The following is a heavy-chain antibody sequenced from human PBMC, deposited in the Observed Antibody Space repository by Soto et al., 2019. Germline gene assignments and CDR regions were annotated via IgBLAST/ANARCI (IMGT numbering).Heavy chain of an antibody. J-gene: IGHJ6*02. V-gene: IGHV4-4*02. CDR1: GGSISSSNW. CDR2: IYHSGST. Sequence: SETLSLTCAVSGGSISSSNWWSWVRQPPGKGLEWIGEIYHSGSTNYNPSLKSRVTISVDKSKNQFSLKLSSVTAADTAVYYCARDRLRYFDWLPPDYYYGMDVWGQGTTVTVSS. D-gene: IGHD3-9*01. CDR3: ARDRLRYFDWLPPDYYYGMDV.